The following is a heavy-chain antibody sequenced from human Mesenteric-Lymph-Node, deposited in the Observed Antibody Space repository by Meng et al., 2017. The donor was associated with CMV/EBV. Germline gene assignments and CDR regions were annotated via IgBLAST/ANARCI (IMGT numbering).Heavy chain of an antibody. J-gene: IGHJ4*02. D-gene: IGHD3-10*01. V-gene: IGHV3-21*01. Sequence: SGFNFGSFAMNWVRQAPGKGLEWVSSISDTTDYIHYADSLKGRFTISRDNANSSLFLQMNSLRAEDTAVYYCARDYYVSGTHLGALGYWGQGILVTVSS. CDR3: ARDYYVSGTHLGALGY. CDR2: ISDTTDYI. CDR1: GFNFGSFA.